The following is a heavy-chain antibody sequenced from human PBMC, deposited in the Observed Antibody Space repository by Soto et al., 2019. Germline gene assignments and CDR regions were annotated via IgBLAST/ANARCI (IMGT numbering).Heavy chain of an antibody. V-gene: IGHV1-18*01. CDR3: TRGGGAHYRFDP. Sequence: QVQLVQSGAEMRQPGASVKVSCKASGYTFTSTWLTWVRQAPGRGLEWVGWISPYNGNTNYAQKLQGRVTMTADTSTNTVYMELRSLRLDDTAVYYCTRGGGAHYRFDPWGQGTQVTVSS. CDR1: GYTFTSTW. D-gene: IGHD1-26*01. J-gene: IGHJ5*02. CDR2: ISPYNGNT.